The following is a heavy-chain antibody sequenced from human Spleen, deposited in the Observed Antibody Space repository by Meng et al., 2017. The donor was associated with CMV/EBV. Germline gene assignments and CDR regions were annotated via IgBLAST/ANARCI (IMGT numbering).Heavy chain of an antibody. Sequence: VKVSCKASGYTFTGSYMHWVRQAPGQGLEWMGWIKPNNGDTKYAQRFQGRVTMTRDTSISTAYMDLSGLTSDDTAVYYCARGAEYCTTTNCYKTFDPWGQGTLVTVSS. D-gene: IGHD2-2*02. CDR3: ARGAEYCTTTNCYKTFDP. CDR1: GYTFTGSY. J-gene: IGHJ5*02. CDR2: IKPNNGDT. V-gene: IGHV1-2*02.